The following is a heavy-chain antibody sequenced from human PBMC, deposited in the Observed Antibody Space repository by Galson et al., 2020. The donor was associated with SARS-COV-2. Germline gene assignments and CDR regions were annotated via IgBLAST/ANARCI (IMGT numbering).Heavy chain of an antibody. Sequence: SETQSLTCTVSGGSISSGDYYWSWIRQPPGKGLEWIGYIYYSGSTYYNPSLKSRVTISVDTSKNQFSLKLSSVTAADTAVYYCARYGSGSYYNPWGYYDGMDVWGQGTTVTVSS. J-gene: IGHJ6*02. CDR3: ARYGSGSYYNPWGYYDGMDV. V-gene: IGHV4-30-4*01. CDR1: GGSISSGDYY. D-gene: IGHD3-10*01. CDR2: IYYSGST.